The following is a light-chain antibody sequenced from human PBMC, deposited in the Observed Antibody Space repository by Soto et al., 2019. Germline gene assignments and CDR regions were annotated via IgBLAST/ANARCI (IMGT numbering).Light chain of an antibody. CDR1: QSVFNNH. J-gene: IGKJ1*01. CDR2: DAF. CDR3: QQYGSSPRT. V-gene: IGKV3-20*01. Sequence: DIVLTHSPCTLSFSPRERPTLYATASQSVFNNHIGWYQQKPGQAPRLVIHDAFSRATGIPDRFSGSGSGTDLTLTISRLEPEDFAVYYCQQYGSSPRTFGQGTKVDIK.